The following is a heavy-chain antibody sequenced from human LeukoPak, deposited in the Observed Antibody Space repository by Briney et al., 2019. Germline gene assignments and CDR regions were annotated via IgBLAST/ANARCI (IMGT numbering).Heavy chain of an antibody. Sequence: PSETLSLTCTVSGGSIDSYYWSWIRQPPGKGLGWVGYTYYCWKTNYVPSLKSRVTISIETSKKQFSVKLSSVTAAHTAVYYCATLYGSGDYWGQGTLVTVSS. CDR1: GGSIDSYY. J-gene: IGHJ4*02. D-gene: IGHD3-10*01. V-gene: IGHV4-59*08. CDR3: ATLYGSGDY. CDR2: TYYCWKT.